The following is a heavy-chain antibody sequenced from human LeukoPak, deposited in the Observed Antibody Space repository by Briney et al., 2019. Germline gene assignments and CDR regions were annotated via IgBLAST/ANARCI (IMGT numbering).Heavy chain of an antibody. J-gene: IGHJ6*02. D-gene: IGHD6-19*01. V-gene: IGHV1-58*02. CDR1: GFSFTTSA. CDR2: IVVGSGHT. Sequence: TSVKVSCKASGFSFTTSAMQWVRQARGHRLEWIGWIVVGSGHTRYAQKFQERITITRDMSTSTAYMQLSSLRSEDTAVYYCAADHQFSGWESAYGMDVWGQGTTVTVSS. CDR3: AADHQFSGWESAYGMDV.